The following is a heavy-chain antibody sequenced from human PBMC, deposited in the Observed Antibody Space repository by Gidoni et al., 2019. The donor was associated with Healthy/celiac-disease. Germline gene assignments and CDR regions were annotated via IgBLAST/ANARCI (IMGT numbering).Heavy chain of an antibody. CDR2: ISYDGSNK. CDR1: GFTFSCYA. CDR3: ARDRYTNYDSSGFWFDP. Sequence: QVQLVESGGGVVQPGRSLRLSCAASGFTFSCYAMHWVRQAPGKGLEWVAVISYDGSNKYYADSVKGRFTISRDNSKNTLYLQMNSLRAEDTAVYYCARDRYTNYDSSGFWFDPWGQGTLVTVSS. J-gene: IGHJ5*02. V-gene: IGHV3-30-3*01. D-gene: IGHD3-22*01.